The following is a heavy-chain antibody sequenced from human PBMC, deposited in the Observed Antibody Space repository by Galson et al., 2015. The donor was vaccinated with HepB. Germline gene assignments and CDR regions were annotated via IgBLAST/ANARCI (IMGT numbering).Heavy chain of an antibody. D-gene: IGHD2-15*01. J-gene: IGHJ5*02. CDR2: ISYDGSNK. V-gene: IGHV3-30*03. CDR1: GFTFSSYG. CDR3: ARDPGRRRWYGWFDP. Sequence: SLRLSCAASGFTFSSYGMHWVRQAPGKGLEWVAVISYDGSNKYYADSVKGRFTISRDNSKNTLYLQMNSLRAEDTAVYYCARDPGRRRWYGWFDPWGQGTLFTVSS.